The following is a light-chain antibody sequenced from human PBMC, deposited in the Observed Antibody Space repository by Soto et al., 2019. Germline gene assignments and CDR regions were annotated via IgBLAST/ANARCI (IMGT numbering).Light chain of an antibody. V-gene: IGKV3-20*01. CDR2: GAS. J-gene: IGKJ2*01. Sequence: EIVLTQSPGTLSLSPGERATLSCRASQSVSGSFLAWYQQKPGQAPRLLIYGASSRATGIPDRFSGSGSGTDFTLTISRLEPEDFAVYYCNQYGSTPPTFGQGTKLEIK. CDR3: NQYGSTPPT. CDR1: QSVSGSF.